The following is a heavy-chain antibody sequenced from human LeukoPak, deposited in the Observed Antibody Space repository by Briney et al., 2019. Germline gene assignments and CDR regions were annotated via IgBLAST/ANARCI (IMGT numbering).Heavy chain of an antibody. CDR1: GFTFSSYA. CDR3: ARGPRVAAAGTGGGAFDH. CDR2: ISYDGSNK. Sequence: GRSLRLSCAASGFTFSSYAMHWVRQAPGKGLEWVAVISYDGSNKYYADSVKGRFTISRDNSKNTLYLQTNSLRAEDTAVYYCARGPRVAAAGTGGGAFDHWGQGTLVTVSS. D-gene: IGHD6-13*01. J-gene: IGHJ4*02. V-gene: IGHV3-30-3*01.